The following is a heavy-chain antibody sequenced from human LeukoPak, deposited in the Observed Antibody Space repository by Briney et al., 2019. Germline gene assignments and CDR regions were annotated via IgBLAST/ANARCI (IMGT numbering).Heavy chain of an antibody. CDR3: ARDVAGTTPDYFDY. V-gene: IGHV3-23*01. J-gene: IGHJ4*02. D-gene: IGHD1-7*01. CDR2: ISGGLDTST. Sequence: GGSLRLSCAASGFTFTSYAMTWVRQAPGKGLEWVSAISGGLDTSTYSADSVKGRFTISRDNSKDTLYLQMNSLRAEDTAVYYCARDVAGTTPDYFDYWGQGTLVTVSS. CDR1: GFTFTSYA.